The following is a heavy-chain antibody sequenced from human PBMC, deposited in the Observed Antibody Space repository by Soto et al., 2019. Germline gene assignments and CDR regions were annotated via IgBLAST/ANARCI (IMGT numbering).Heavy chain of an antibody. D-gene: IGHD3-22*01. CDR2: ISKDGNNE. CDR1: GFTFSSYA. V-gene: IGHV3-30-3*01. J-gene: IGHJ6*02. Sequence: PGGSLRLSCAASGFTFSSYAIHWVRQAPGKGLEWVAAISKDGNNEYYADSVKGRFSVSRDNSKNTLSLQMNSLRGQDTAVYYCAKDGRNYYDSSGYYYAYYYGMDVWGQGTTVTVSS. CDR3: AKDGRNYYDSSGYYYAYYYGMDV.